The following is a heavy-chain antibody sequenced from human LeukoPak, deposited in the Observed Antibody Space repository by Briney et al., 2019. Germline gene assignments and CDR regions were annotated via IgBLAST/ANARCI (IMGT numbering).Heavy chain of an antibody. CDR1: GFTFSSYA. D-gene: IGHD6-13*01. Sequence: SGGSLRLSCAASGFTFSSYAMSWVRQAPGKGLEWVSAISGSGGSTYYADSVKGRFTISRDNSKNTLYLQMNSLRAEDTAVYYCAKKGVYSSSWYWFDLWGQGTLVTVSS. J-gene: IGHJ5*02. V-gene: IGHV3-23*01. CDR2: ISGSGGST. CDR3: AKKGVYSSSWYWFDL.